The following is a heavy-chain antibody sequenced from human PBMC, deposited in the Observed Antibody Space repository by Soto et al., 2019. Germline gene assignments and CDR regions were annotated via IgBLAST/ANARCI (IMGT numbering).Heavy chain of an antibody. CDR3: ARARNIVATSFDY. Sequence: SETLSLTCTVSGGSISSGGYYWSWIRQHPGKGLEWIGYIYYSGSTYYNPSLKSRVTISVDTSKNQFSLKLSSVAAADTAVYYCARARNIVATSFDYWGQGTLVTVSS. J-gene: IGHJ4*02. CDR2: IYYSGST. V-gene: IGHV4-31*03. CDR1: GGSISSGGYY. D-gene: IGHD5-12*01.